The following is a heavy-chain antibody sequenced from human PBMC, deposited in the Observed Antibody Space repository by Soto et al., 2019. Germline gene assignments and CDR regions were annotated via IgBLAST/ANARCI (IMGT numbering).Heavy chain of an antibody. V-gene: IGHV3-33*01. D-gene: IGHD2-15*01. CDR3: ASDRCSGGSCYFDY. J-gene: IGHJ4*02. CDR1: GFTFSSYG. Sequence: QVQLVESGGGVVQPGRSLRLSCAASGFTFSSYGMHWVRQAPGKGLEWVAVIWYDGSNKYYADSVKGRFTISRDNSKNTLYLQMNSLRAEDTAVYYCASDRCSGGSCYFDYWGQGTLVTVSS. CDR2: IWYDGSNK.